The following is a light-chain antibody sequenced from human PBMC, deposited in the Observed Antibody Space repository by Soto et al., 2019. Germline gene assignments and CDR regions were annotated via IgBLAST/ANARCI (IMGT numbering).Light chain of an antibody. CDR2: SAS. CDR3: QQTFSHLLS. J-gene: IGKJ4*01. V-gene: IGKV1-39*01. Sequence: IQLTQSPSSLSASVGDRVTIVCRESESISDYLNWYQLKSGEAPKFLIYSASTLRGGVPSRFSGTGSGTEFTLTISSLQPEDVATYYCQQTFSHLLSFGGGTTVEIK. CDR1: ESISDY.